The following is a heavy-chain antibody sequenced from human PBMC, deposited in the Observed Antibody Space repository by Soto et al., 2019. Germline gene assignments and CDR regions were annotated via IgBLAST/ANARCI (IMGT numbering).Heavy chain of an antibody. CDR1: GFTFSSYA. CDR2: ISYDGSNK. D-gene: IGHD5-18*01. CDR3: AREFRYGDHFDY. J-gene: IGHJ4*02. Sequence: QVQLVESGGGVVQPGRSLRLSCAASGFTFSSYAMHWVRQAPGKGLEWVAVISYDGSNKYYADSVKGRFTISRDNSKNTLYLQMNSLRAEDTAVYYCAREFRYGDHFDYWGQGTLVTVSS. V-gene: IGHV3-30-3*01.